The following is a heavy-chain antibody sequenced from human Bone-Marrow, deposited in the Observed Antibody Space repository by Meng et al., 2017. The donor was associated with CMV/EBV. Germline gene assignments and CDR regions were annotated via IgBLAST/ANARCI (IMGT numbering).Heavy chain of an antibody. CDR2: IRYDGSNK. CDR1: GFTFSSYG. D-gene: IGHD3-10*01. Sequence: GESLKISCAASGFTFSSYGMHWVRQAPGKGLEWVAFIRYDGSNKYYADSVKGRFTISRDNSKNTLYLQMNSLRAEDTAVYYCARDPDRGGAFDIWGQGTMVTVSS. CDR3: ARDPDRGGAFDI. V-gene: IGHV3-30*02. J-gene: IGHJ3*02.